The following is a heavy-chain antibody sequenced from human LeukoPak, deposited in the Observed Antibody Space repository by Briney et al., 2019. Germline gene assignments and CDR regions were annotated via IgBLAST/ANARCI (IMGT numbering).Heavy chain of an antibody. J-gene: IGHJ5*02. CDR2: IYTSGST. CDR1: GGSITSYY. CDR3: AREAAAGTCWWFDP. Sequence: SETLSLTCSVSGGSITSYYWSWIRRPPGKGLEWIGRIYTSGSTNYNPSLKSRVTISVDTSKNQFSLKLSSVTAADTAVYYCAREAAAGTCWWFDPWGQGTLVTVSS. V-gene: IGHV4-4*08. D-gene: IGHD6-13*01.